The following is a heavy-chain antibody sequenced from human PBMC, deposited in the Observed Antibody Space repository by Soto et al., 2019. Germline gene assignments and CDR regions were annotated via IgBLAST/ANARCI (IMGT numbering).Heavy chain of an antibody. D-gene: IGHD2-15*01. CDR1: GYTFTSYD. CDR3: ARERSGYFDY. V-gene: IGHV1-8*01. J-gene: IGHJ4*02. Sequence: QVQLVQSGAEVKKPGASVQVSCQASGYTFTSYDINWVRTATGQGLEWMGWMNPNSGNTGYAQKFQGRVTMTRNTSISTAYMALSSLRYEDTAVYYCARERSGYFDYWGQGTLVTVSS. CDR2: MNPNSGNT.